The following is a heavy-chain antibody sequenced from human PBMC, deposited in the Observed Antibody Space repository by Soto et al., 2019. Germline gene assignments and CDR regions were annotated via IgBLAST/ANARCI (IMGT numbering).Heavy chain of an antibody. CDR1: GGNPSNSA. D-gene: IGHD6-19*01. V-gene: IGHV1-69*01. Sequence: QVHLLLQSGAEVKKPGSSVKISCKASGGNPSNSAISWVRQAPGQGLEWMGGIIPVFGIVSYAQNFQGRVPITADESTSTAYMEPSSVRSEDTAVYYCAGGRIVVAGSIGYYGMDVWGQGATVTVSS. CDR3: AGGRIVVAGSIGYYGMDV. J-gene: IGHJ6*01. CDR2: IIPVFGIV.